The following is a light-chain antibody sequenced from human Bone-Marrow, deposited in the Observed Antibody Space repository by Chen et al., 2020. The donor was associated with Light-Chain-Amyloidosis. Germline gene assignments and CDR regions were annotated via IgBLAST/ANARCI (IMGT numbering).Light chain of an antibody. CDR1: DLPKKY. V-gene: IGLV3-25*03. CDR3: QSADSSGTYEVI. Sequence: SYELTQPPSVSVSPGQTARITCSGDDLPKKYAYLYQQKPGQAPVLVIHRDTERPSGISERFYGSSSGTTATLTISGVQAEDEADYHCQSADSSGTYEVIFGGGTKLTV. J-gene: IGLJ2*01. CDR2: RDT.